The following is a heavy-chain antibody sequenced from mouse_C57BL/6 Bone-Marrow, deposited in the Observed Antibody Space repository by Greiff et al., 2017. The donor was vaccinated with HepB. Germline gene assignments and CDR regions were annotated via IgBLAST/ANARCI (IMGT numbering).Heavy chain of an antibody. CDR2: IWSGGST. CDR1: GFSLTSYG. Sequence: VHLVESGPGLVQPSQSLSITCTVSGFSLTSYGVHWVRQSPGKGLEWLGVIWSGGSTDYNAAFISRLSISKDNSKSQVFFKMNSLQADDTAIYYCARSHGNYAFDYWGQGTTLTVSS. CDR3: ARSHGNYAFDY. V-gene: IGHV2-2*01. J-gene: IGHJ2*01. D-gene: IGHD2-1*01.